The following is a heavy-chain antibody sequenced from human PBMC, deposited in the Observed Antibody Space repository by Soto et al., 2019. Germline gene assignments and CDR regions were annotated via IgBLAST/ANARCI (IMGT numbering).Heavy chain of an antibody. Sequence: GGSLRLSCAASGFTFDDYAMHWVRQAPGKGLEWVSGISWNSGSIGYADSVKGRFTISRDNAKNSLYLQMNSLRAEDTALYYCAKAEDVEMATLLDYWGQGTLVTVSS. CDR2: ISWNSGSI. V-gene: IGHV3-9*01. J-gene: IGHJ4*02. CDR3: AKAEDVEMATLLDY. CDR1: GFTFDDYA. D-gene: IGHD2-15*01.